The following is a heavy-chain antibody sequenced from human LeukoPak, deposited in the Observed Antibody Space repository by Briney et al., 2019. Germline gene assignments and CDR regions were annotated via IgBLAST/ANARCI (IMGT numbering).Heavy chain of an antibody. V-gene: IGHV4-38-2*02. Sequence: SETLSLTCTVSGYSISSGYYWGWIRQPPGKGLEWIGSIYHSGSTYYNPSLKSRVTISVDTSKNQFSLKLSSVTAADTAVYYCARDPRPRGSSKPFDYWGQGTLVTVSS. CDR3: ARDPRPRGSSKPFDY. D-gene: IGHD2-15*01. J-gene: IGHJ4*02. CDR1: GYSISSGYY. CDR2: IYHSGST.